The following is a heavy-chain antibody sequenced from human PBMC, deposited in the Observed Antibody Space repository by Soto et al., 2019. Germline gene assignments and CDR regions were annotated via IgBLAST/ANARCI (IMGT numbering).Heavy chain of an antibody. V-gene: IGHV1-18*01. CDR3: AREGYYSGSGSYSPPRYYGMDV. CDR1: GYTFTSYG. CDR2: ISAYNGNT. Sequence: ASVKVSCKASGYTFTSYGISWVRQAPGQGLEWMGWISAYNGNTNYAQKLQGRVTMTTDTSTSTAYMELRSLRSDDTAVYYCAREGYYSGSGSYSPPRYYGMDVWGQGTTVTVSS. J-gene: IGHJ6*02. D-gene: IGHD3-10*01.